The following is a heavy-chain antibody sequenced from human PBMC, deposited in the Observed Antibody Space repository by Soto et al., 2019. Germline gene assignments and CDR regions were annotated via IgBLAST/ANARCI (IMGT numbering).Heavy chain of an antibody. CDR1: GFTFSGYA. CDR3: AETEGGATTMHY. V-gene: IGHV3-23*01. CDR2: ISGSGGST. Sequence: PGGSLRLSCAASGFTFSGYAMSWVRQAPGKGLEWVSAISGSGGSTYYADSVKGRFTISRDNSKNTLYLQMNSLRAEDTAVYYCAETEGGATTMHYWGQGTLVTVSS. J-gene: IGHJ4*02. D-gene: IGHD1-26*01.